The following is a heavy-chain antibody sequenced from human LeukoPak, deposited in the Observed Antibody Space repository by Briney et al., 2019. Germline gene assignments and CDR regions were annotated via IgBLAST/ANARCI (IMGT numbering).Heavy chain of an antibody. D-gene: IGHD1-1*01. J-gene: IGHJ4*02. V-gene: IGHV3-23*01. CDR1: GFTFSSYW. CDR3: AKVEGASKASVY. CDR2: ISGSGGST. Sequence: PGGSLRLSCAASGFTFSSYWMNWVRQAPGKGLEWVSSISGSGGSTYYADSVKGRFTISRDNSKNTLYLQMYSLRAEDTAVYYCAKVEGASKASVYWGQGALVTVSS.